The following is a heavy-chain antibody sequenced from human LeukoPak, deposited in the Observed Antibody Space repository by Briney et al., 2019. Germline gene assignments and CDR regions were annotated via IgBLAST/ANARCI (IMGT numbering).Heavy chain of an antibody. J-gene: IGHJ4*02. Sequence: SETLSLTCAVYGGSFSGYYWGWIRQPPGKGLEWIGSIYYSGSTYYNPSLKSRVTISVDTSKNHFSLKLSSVTAADTAVYYCARETTYYYGSGSYYNVRFDYWGQGTLVTVSS. CDR2: IYYSGST. V-gene: IGHV4-39*02. D-gene: IGHD3-10*01. CDR1: GGSFSGYY. CDR3: ARETTYYYGSGSYYNVRFDY.